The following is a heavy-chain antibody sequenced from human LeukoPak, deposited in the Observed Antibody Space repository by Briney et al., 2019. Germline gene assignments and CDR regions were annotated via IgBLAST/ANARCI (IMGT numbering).Heavy chain of an antibody. CDR1: GYTFTSYG. Sequence: ASVKVSCKASGYTFTSYGISWVRQAPGQGLEWMGWISAYNGNTNYAQKLQGRVTMTTDTSTSTAYMELRSLRSDDTAVYYCARDRCRWDIVVVPRAFDIWGQGTMVTVSS. D-gene: IGHD2-2*01. V-gene: IGHV1-18*01. CDR3: ARDRCRWDIVVVPRAFDI. J-gene: IGHJ3*02. CDR2: ISAYNGNT.